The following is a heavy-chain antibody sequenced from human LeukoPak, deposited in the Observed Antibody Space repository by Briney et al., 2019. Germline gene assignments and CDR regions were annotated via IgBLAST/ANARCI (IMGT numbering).Heavy chain of an antibody. J-gene: IGHJ4*02. Sequence: SGGSLRLSCAASGFAFDSYAMNWVRLAPGKGLVWVSRINYDGSSRNYADSVKGRFTISRDNAKNTVYLQMNSLRAEDTGVYYCARDSAPIDWGQGTLVTVSS. CDR1: GFAFDSYA. CDR2: INYDGSSR. CDR3: ARDSAPID. D-gene: IGHD2/OR15-2a*01. V-gene: IGHV3-74*01.